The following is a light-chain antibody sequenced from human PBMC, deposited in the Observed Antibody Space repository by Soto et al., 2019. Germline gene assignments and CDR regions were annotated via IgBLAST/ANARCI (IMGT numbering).Light chain of an antibody. CDR1: QGISSY. Sequence: AIRMTQSPSSLSASTGDRVTITCRASQGISSYLAWYQQKPGKAPKLLIYAASTLQSGVPSRFSGSGSGTDFTLTISCLQSEDFATYYCQQYYSYPRLTFGGGTKVELK. J-gene: IGKJ4*01. V-gene: IGKV1-8*01. CDR3: QQYYSYPRLT. CDR2: AAS.